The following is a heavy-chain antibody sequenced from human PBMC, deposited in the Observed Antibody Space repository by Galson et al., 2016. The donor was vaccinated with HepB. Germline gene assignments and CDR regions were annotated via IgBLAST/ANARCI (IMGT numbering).Heavy chain of an antibody. V-gene: IGHV3-11*01. CDR3: ATEPAGGAFAFES. D-gene: IGHD1-26*01. CDR2: ISSSGKTI. Sequence: SLRLSCAASGFTFGDRYVTWIRQAPGKGLEWLSYISSSGKTIFYADSVKGRFTISRDNAKSSLFLQMNSLRVEDTAIYYCATEPAGGAFAFESWGQGPWSPSPQ. J-gene: IGHJ5*01. CDR1: GFTFGDRY.